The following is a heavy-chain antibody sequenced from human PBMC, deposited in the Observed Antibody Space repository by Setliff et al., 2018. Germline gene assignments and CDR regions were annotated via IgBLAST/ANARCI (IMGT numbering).Heavy chain of an antibody. CDR2: INHSGSS. Sequence: PSETLSLTCAVYGGSFSGYYWSWIRQPPGKGLEWIGEINHSGSSYYNPSLKSRVTISVDTSKNQFSLKLSSVTAADTAVYYCARVRVVYYYYGMDVWGQGTTVTVSS. D-gene: IGHD3-3*01. CDR1: GGSFSGYY. CDR3: ARVRVVYYYYGMDV. V-gene: IGHV4-34*01. J-gene: IGHJ6*02.